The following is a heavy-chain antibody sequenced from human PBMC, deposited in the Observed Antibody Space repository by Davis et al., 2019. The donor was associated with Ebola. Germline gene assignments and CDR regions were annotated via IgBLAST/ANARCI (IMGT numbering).Heavy chain of an antibody. Sequence: GESLKISCAASGFTFSSYAMHWVRQAPGKGLEWVAVISYDGSNKYYADSVKGRFTISRDNSKNTLYLQMNSLRAEDTAVYYCARGRPFFWGQGTLVTVSS. D-gene: IGHD2/OR15-2a*01. CDR2: ISYDGSNK. J-gene: IGHJ4*02. CDR1: GFTFSSYA. V-gene: IGHV3-30-3*01. CDR3: ARGRPFF.